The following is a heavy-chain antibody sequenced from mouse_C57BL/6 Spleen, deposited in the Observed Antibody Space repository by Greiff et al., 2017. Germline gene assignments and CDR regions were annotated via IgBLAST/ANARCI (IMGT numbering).Heavy chain of an antibody. CDR1: GYAFSSSW. CDR2: IYPGDGDT. CDR3: ARSRGDAMDY. V-gene: IGHV1-82*01. Sequence: QVQLQQSGPELVKPGASVKISCKASGYAFSSSWMNWVKQRPGKGLEWIGRIYPGDGDTNYNGKFKGKATLTADKSSSTAYMQLSSLTSEDSAVYFCARSRGDAMDYWGQGTSVTVSS. J-gene: IGHJ4*01.